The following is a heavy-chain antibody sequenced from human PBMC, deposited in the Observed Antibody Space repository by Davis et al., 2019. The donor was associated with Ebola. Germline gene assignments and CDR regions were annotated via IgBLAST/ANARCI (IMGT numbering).Heavy chain of an antibody. CDR3: AIQVMGTTRVFDF. V-gene: IGHV4-59*08. J-gene: IGHJ4*02. Sequence: GSLRLSCAVYGGSFSGYYWSWIRQPPGKGLEWIGYIYYSGSTNYNPSLKSRVTISVDTSKNQFSLKLSSVTAADTAIYYCAIQVMGTTRVFDFWGQGTLVTVSS. CDR1: GGSFSGYY. D-gene: IGHD1-1*01. CDR2: IYYSGST.